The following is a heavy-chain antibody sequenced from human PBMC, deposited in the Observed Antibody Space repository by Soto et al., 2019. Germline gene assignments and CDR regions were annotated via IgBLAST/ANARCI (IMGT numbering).Heavy chain of an antibody. D-gene: IGHD2-2*01. CDR2: ISAYNGNT. V-gene: IGHV1-18*01. CDR3: ARSSIVVVLAAEGCAFDI. J-gene: IGHJ3*02. Sequence: QVKLVQSGAEVKKPGASVKVSCKASGYTFTSYGISWVRQAPGQGLEWMGWISAYNGNTNYAQKLQGRVTMTTDTSTSTAYMELRSLRSDDTAVYYCARSSIVVVLAAEGCAFDIWGQGTMVTVSS. CDR1: GYTFTSYG.